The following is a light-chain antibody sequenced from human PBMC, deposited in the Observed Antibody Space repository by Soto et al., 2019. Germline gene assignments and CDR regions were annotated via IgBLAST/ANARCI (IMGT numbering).Light chain of an antibody. V-gene: IGKV1-39*01. CDR2: AAS. CDR1: QNINNF. Sequence: DIPMTQSPSSLSASVGDRVTITCRASQNINNFLNWYQQKPGKAPRLLIYAASSLQSGVPSRFTGRGSGTDFTLTITGLQREDFALYYCQQSYDTVTFGPGTKVEIE. CDR3: QQSYDTVT. J-gene: IGKJ3*01.